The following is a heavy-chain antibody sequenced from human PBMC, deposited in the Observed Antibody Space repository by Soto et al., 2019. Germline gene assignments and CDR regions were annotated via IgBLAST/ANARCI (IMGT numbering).Heavy chain of an antibody. V-gene: IGHV3-15*07. CDR2: IKKRRDGGTT. Sequence: DVQLVDSGGGLVKPGGSLRLSCSASGFSFSDSWRNWLRQAPGRWLEWVGRIKKRRDGGTTDYAAIVRGRFTISRDDSTNTLSLHMSSLYTEDTAIYYCTTIVHWGWNSWGQGTLVTVSS. J-gene: IGHJ4*02. D-gene: IGHD3-16*01. CDR1: GFSFSDSW. CDR3: TTIVHWGWNS.